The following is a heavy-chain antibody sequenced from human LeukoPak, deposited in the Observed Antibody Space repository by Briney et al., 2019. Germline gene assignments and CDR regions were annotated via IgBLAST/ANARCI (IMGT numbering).Heavy chain of an antibody. Sequence: GGSLRLSCAASGFTFSSYGMHWVRQAPGKELEWVAFIRYDGSNKYYADSVKGRFTISRDNSKNTLYLQMNSLRAEDTAVYYCAKEDDDYYYYMDVWGKGTTVTISS. CDR2: IRYDGSNK. V-gene: IGHV3-30*02. CDR3: AKEDDDYYYYMDV. J-gene: IGHJ6*03. CDR1: GFTFSSYG.